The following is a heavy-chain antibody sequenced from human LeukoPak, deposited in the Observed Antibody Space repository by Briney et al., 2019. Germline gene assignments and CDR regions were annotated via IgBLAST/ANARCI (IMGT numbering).Heavy chain of an antibody. CDR2: IYYSGST. Sequence: SETLSLTCTVSGGSISSYYWSWIRQPPGKGLEWIGYIYYSGSTNYNPSLKSRVTISVDTSKNQFSLKLSSVTAADTAVYYCARMWGQQLANWFDPWAREPWSPSPQ. CDR3: ARMWGQQLANWFDP. J-gene: IGHJ5*02. D-gene: IGHD6-13*01. CDR1: GGSISSYY. V-gene: IGHV4-59*08.